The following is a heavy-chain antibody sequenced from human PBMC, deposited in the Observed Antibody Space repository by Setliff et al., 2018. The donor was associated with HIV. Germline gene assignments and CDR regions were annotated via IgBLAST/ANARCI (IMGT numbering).Heavy chain of an antibody. CDR3: ARAGSGWPFDF. J-gene: IGHJ4*02. V-gene: IGHV1-3*01. CDR2: INAGSGKT. D-gene: IGHD6-19*01. Sequence: GASVKVSCKASGYTFTNYAIHWVRQAPGQRLEWMGWINAGSGKTKYSEKFKGRVTITRDIFASTASMELSSLRSEDTAVYYCARAGSGWPFDFWGQGTLVTVSS. CDR1: GYTFTNYA.